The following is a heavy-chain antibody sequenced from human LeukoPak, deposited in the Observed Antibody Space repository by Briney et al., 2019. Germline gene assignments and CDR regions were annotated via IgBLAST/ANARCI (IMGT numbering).Heavy chain of an antibody. J-gene: IGHJ4*02. CDR2: IYYSGST. CDR3: ASSSGWYYFGY. CDR1: GGSVSSGSYY. V-gene: IGHV4-61*01. Sequence: PSETLSLTCTVSGGSVSSGSYYWSWIRQPPGKGLEWIGYIYYSGSTNYNPSLKSRVTISVDTSKNQFSLKLSSATAADTAVYYCASSSGWYYFGYWGQGTLVTVSS. D-gene: IGHD6-19*01.